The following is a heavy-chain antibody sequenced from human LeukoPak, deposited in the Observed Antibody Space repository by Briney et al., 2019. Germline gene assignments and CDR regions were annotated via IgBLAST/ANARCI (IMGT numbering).Heavy chain of an antibody. CDR3: VRLSAMLRGPEPFYYFEH. V-gene: IGHV3-7*01. Sequence: GGSLRLSCAASGFPFTTYWMSWVRQAPGKGLEWLANIKPDGSERYYVDSVKGRFTISRDNAGDSLSLQMNSLRAEDTAVYCCVRLSAMLRGPEPFYYFEHWGQGTLVTVSS. D-gene: IGHD3-10*01. CDR2: IKPDGSER. CDR1: GFPFTTYW. J-gene: IGHJ4*02.